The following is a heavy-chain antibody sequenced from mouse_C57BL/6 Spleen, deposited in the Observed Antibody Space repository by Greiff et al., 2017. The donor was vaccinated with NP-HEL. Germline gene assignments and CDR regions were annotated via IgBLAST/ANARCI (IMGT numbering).Heavy chain of an antibody. V-gene: IGHV1-64*01. J-gene: IGHJ3*01. Sequence: QVQLQQPGAELVKPGASVKLSCKASGYTFTSYWMHWVKQRPGQGLEWIGMIHPNSGSTNYNEKFKSKATLTVDKSSSTAYMQRSSLTSEDSAVYYCARSGTYGSSLAWFAYWGQGTLVTVSA. D-gene: IGHD1-1*01. CDR2: IHPNSGST. CDR3: ARSGTYGSSLAWFAY. CDR1: GYTFTSYW.